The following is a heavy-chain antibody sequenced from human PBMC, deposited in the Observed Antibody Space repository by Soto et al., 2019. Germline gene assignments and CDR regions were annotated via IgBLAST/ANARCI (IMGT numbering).Heavy chain of an antibody. D-gene: IGHD2-2*01. CDR1: GYAFNKYG. V-gene: IGHV1-18*01. CDR3: VRDRECSSFSCLDSFDI. J-gene: IGHJ3*02. CDR2: ISTDSDRA. Sequence: QIQLVQSGAEVKKAGASVKVSCKASGYAFNKYGISWVRQAPGQGLEWMGWISTDSDRADYAQKFQGRFTMTTDTSTNTASRALRSVRSDDTAIYFGVRDRECSSFSCLDSFDIWGQGTMVSVSS.